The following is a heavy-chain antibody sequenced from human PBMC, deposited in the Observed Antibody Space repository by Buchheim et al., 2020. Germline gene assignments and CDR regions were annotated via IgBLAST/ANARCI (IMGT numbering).Heavy chain of an antibody. J-gene: IGHJ4*02. CDR1: GYTFTGYY. CDR3: AREAYYYDSSGYYYYFDY. Sequence: QVQLVQSGAEVKKPGASVKVSCKASGYTFTGYYMHWVRQAPGQGLEWMGRINPNSGGTTYAQKFQGRVTMTRDTSISTAYMELSRLRSDDTVVYYCAREAYYYDSSGYYYYFDYWGQGTL. CDR2: INPNSGGT. D-gene: IGHD3-22*01. V-gene: IGHV1-2*05.